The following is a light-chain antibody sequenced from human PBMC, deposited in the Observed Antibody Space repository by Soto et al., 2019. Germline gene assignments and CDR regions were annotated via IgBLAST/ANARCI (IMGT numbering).Light chain of an antibody. Sequence: DIQMTQSPSTLSASVGDRVTITCRASQNINNWLAWYQQKPGKAPKLLIYRASSLENGVRSRFSGRGSGTDFIFTITCLQPDDFATYYCQQYSSDSTFGQGPKVEIK. CDR3: QQYSSDST. J-gene: IGKJ1*01. CDR2: RAS. V-gene: IGKV1-5*03. CDR1: QNINNW.